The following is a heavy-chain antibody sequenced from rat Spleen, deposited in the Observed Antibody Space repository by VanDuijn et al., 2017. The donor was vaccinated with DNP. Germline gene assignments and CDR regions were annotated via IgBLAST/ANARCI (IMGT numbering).Heavy chain of an antibody. CDR2: IAYDGGIT. J-gene: IGHJ4*01. Sequence: EVQLMESGGGLVQPGRSLKLSCAASGFTFSDYYMAWVRQAPTKGLEWVAYIAYDGGITYYGDSVKGRFTISRDNAKNTLYLQMNSLRSEDTATYYCAKIITTTDYAMDAWGQGTSVTVSS. D-gene: IGHD1-10*01. CDR1: GFTFSDYY. V-gene: IGHV5-22*01. CDR3: AKIITTTDYAMDA.